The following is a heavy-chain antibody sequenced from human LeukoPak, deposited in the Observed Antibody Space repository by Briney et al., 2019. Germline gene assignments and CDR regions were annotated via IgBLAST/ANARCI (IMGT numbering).Heavy chain of an antibody. Sequence: GSLRLSCAASGFTFSSYGMHWVRQAPGKGLEWVAVIWSDGSNKYYADSVKGRFTISRDNSKNTLYLQMNSLRAEDTAVYYCAKGYSGNYGIGYWGQGTLVTVSS. J-gene: IGHJ4*02. D-gene: IGHD1-26*01. CDR3: AKGYSGNYGIGY. CDR1: GFTFSSYG. CDR2: IWSDGSNK. V-gene: IGHV3-33*06.